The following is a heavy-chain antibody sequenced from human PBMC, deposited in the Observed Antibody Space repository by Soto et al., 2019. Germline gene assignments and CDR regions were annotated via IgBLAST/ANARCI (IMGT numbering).Heavy chain of an antibody. D-gene: IGHD2-2*01. CDR2: ISGSGGST. CDR3: AKGIEYCSSTSCYGEAYYFDY. Sequence: GGSLRLSCAASGFTFSSYAMSWVRQAPGKGLEWVSAISGSGGSTYYADSVKGRFTISRDNSKNTLYLQMNSLRAEDTAVYYCAKGIEYCSSTSCYGEAYYFDYWGQGTLVTVSS. V-gene: IGHV3-23*01. CDR1: GFTFSSYA. J-gene: IGHJ4*02.